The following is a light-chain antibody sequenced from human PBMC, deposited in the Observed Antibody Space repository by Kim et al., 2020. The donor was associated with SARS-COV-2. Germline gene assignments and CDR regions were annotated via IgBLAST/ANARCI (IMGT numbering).Light chain of an antibody. J-gene: IGLJ3*02. V-gene: IGLV3-19*01. Sequence: LERTVRVTCQGDSLGSFSASWYQQKPGQAPVLVIYGKNNRPSGIPDRFSGSSSGNTASLTITGAQAEDEADYYCNSRDSSGNHWVFGGGTQLTVL. CDR1: SLGSFS. CDR2: GKN. CDR3: NSRDSSGNHWV.